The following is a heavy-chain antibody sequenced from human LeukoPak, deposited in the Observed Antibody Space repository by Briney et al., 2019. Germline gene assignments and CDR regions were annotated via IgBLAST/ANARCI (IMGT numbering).Heavy chain of an antibody. CDR1: GFTFSSYW. V-gene: IGHV3-7*01. CDR2: IKQDGSEK. Sequence: GGSLRLSCAASGFTFSSYWMSWVRQPPGNGLEWVANIKQDGSEKYYVDSVKGRFTISRDNAKNSLYLQMNSLRAEDTAVYYCARVQWELRGVGSYFDYWGQGTLVTVSS. CDR3: ARVQWELRGVGSYFDY. D-gene: IGHD1-26*01. J-gene: IGHJ4*02.